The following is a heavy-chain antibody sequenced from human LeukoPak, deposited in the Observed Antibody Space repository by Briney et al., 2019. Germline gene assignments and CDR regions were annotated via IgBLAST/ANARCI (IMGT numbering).Heavy chain of an antibody. J-gene: IGHJ6*03. CDR1: GGTFSSYA. Sequence: GASVKVSCKASGGTFSSYAISWVRQAPGQGLEWMGGIIPIFGTANYAQKFQGRVTITADESTSTAYMELSSLRSEDTAVYYCASGLRFSVGDYHYYMDVWGKGTTVTVSS. CDR2: IIPIFGTA. CDR3: ASGLRFSVGDYHYYMDV. V-gene: IGHV1-69*13. D-gene: IGHD3-3*01.